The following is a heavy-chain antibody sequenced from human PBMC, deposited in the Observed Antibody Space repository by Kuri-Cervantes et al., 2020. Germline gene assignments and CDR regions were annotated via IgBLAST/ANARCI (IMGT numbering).Heavy chain of an antibody. CDR3: ARKKGYSYGYSPLDY. CDR1: GYTFTSYG. D-gene: IGHD5-18*01. V-gene: IGHV1-18*01. J-gene: IGHJ4*02. Sequence: GESLKISCKASGYTFTSYGISWVRQAPGQGLEWMGWISAYNGNTNYAQKLQGRVTMTTDTSTSTAYMELRSLRSDDTAVYYCARKKGYSYGYSPLDYWGQGTLVTVSS. CDR2: ISAYNGNT.